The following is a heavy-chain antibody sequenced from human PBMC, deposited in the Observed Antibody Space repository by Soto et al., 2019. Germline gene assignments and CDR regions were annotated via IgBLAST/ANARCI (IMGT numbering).Heavy chain of an antibody. CDR2: IFHTGNT. CDR1: GDSFSSYY. J-gene: IGHJ4*02. V-gene: IGHV4-59*01. D-gene: IGHD3-10*01. CDR3: AALDGALDY. Sequence: LSLTCTVSGDSFSSYYWTWIRQPPGKRLEWVAYIFHTGNTNYNPSLKSRVTISVDTSKNQFSLKLRSVTPADTAVYYCAALDGALDYWGPGTLVTVSS.